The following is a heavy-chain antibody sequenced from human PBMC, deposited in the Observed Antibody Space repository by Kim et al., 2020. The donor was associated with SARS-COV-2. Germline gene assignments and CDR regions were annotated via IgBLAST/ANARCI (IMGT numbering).Heavy chain of an antibody. Sequence: SQTLSLTCAISGDSVSSNVAAWHWIRQSPSRGLEWLGRTYYLSKWYYDYAVSVQSRITITPDTSKNHFSLQLTSVTPEDTAVYYCARQRGWVYSGWGQGTLVTVSS. CDR2: TYYLSKWYY. CDR3: ARQRGWVYSG. J-gene: IGHJ4*02. CDR1: GDSVSSNVAA. V-gene: IGHV6-1*01. D-gene: IGHD2-15*01.